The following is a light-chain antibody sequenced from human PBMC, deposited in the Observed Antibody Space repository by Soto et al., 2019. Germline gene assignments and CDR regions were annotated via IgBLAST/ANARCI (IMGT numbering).Light chain of an antibody. Sequence: EIVLTQSPATLSLSPGERATHSCRASQSISSNLAWYQHKPGQAPRLLMYDASNRATDIPARFSGSGSTTDFTLTISSLEPEDSAVYYCQHRAYRPPGAAFGGGTKVEIK. J-gene: IGKJ4*01. CDR2: DAS. CDR1: QSISSN. V-gene: IGKV3-11*01. CDR3: QHRAYRPPGAA.